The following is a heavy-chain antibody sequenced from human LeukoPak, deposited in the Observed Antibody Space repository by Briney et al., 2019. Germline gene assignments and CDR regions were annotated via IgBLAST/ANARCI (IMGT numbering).Heavy chain of an antibody. CDR3: VRGAGSGSYYKASFDY. CDR1: GYTFISYY. D-gene: IGHD3-10*01. CDR2: INPSGGST. J-gene: IGHJ4*02. Sequence: ASVKVSCKASGYTFISYYIHWVRQAPGQGLEWMGIINPSGGSTSYAQNFQGRVTMTRDMSTSTVYMELSSLRSEDTAVYYCVRGAGSGSYYKASFDYWGQGTLVTVSS. V-gene: IGHV1-46*01.